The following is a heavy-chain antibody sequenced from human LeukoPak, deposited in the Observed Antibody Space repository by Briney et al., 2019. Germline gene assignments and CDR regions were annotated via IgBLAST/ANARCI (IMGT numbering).Heavy chain of an antibody. J-gene: IGHJ6*02. CDR3: PSGELLFPYGMDV. Sequence: ASVKVSCKASGYTSTGYYIHCVRHTPGQGLEWMGIISPSGGTTNYAQKFQGRVTITRDTSTSTAYMELSSLRSEDTAVYYCPSGELLFPYGMDVWGLGTTVTVSS. CDR2: ISPSGGTT. V-gene: IGHV1-46*01. D-gene: IGHD3-10*01. CDR1: GYTSTGYY.